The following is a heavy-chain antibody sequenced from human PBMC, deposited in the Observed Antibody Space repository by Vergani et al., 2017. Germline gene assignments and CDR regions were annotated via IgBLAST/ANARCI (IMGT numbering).Heavy chain of an antibody. D-gene: IGHD3-9*01. V-gene: IGHV3-23*01. CDR1: GFTFSSYA. Sequence: EVQLLESGGGLVQPRGSLRLSCAASGFTFSSYAMSWVRQAPGKGLEWVSAISGSGGSTYYADSVKGRFTISRDNSKNTLYLQMNSLRAEDTAVYYCAKGADYEILTGYGVGAFDIWGQGTMVTVSS. CDR3: AKGADYEILTGYGVGAFDI. J-gene: IGHJ3*02. CDR2: ISGSGGST.